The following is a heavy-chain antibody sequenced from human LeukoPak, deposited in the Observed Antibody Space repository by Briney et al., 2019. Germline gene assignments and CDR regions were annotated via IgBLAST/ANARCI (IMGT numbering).Heavy chain of an antibody. CDR2: IYSGGST. Sequence: QPGGSLRLSCAASGFTVSSNYMSWVRQAPGKGLEWVSVIYSGGSTYYADSVKGRFTISRDNAKNTLYLQMNSLRAEDTAVYYCARFSPAVSSSWYPGPYYFDYWGQGTLVTVSS. CDR1: GFTVSSNY. D-gene: IGHD6-13*01. CDR3: ARFSPAVSSSWYPGPYYFDY. J-gene: IGHJ4*02. V-gene: IGHV3-53*01.